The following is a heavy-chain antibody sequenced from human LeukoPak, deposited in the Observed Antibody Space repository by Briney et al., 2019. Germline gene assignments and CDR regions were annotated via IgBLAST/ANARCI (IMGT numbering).Heavy chain of an antibody. CDR3: AREVYWTFDM. CDR2: ITTSGGTI. CDR1: GFTFSDYY. D-gene: IGHD1-26*01. V-gene: IGHV3-11*01. J-gene: IGHJ3*02. Sequence: GGSLRLSCAASGFTFSDYYMSWIRQAPGKGLEWISYITTSGGTINYADSVKGRFTISRDDAKNSLYLQMNSLRADDTAVYYCAREVYWTFDMWGQGTMVTVSS.